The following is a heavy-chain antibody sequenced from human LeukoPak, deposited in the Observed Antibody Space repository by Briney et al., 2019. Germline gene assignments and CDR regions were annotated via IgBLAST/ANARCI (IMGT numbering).Heavy chain of an antibody. CDR3: ARDPGWSSFDI. V-gene: IGHV3-7*01. CDR2: INQDAGTT. D-gene: IGHD2-15*01. J-gene: IGHJ3*02. Sequence: PGGSLRLSCVASGFSFTSYWMSWVRQAPGKGLEFVANINQDAGTTNYVDSVKGRSTISRDNAENSLYLQMSSLRAEDTALYYCARDPGWSSFDIWGQGIMVTVSS. CDR1: GFSFTSYW.